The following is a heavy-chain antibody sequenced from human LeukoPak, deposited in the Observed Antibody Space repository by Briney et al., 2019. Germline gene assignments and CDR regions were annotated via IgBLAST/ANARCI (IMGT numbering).Heavy chain of an antibody. CDR2: INHSGST. CDR3: ARGYYGSGSHCCYMDV. CDR1: VGSFSGYY. D-gene: IGHD3-10*01. Sequence: PSETLSLTCAVYVGSFSGYYWSWIRLPPGKGLEWIGEINHSGSTNYNSSLKSRVTISVDTSKNQFSLKLSSVTAADTAVYYCARGYYGSGSHCCYMDVWGKGTTITVS. V-gene: IGHV4-34*01. J-gene: IGHJ6*03.